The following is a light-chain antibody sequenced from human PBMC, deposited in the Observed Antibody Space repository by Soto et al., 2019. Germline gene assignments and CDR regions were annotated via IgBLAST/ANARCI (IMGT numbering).Light chain of an antibody. CDR1: QSVSRTY. V-gene: IGKV3-20*01. CDR3: QQFGDSSWT. J-gene: IGKJ1*01. Sequence: EIVLTQSRCSLSLSPGERATLSCRASQSVSRTYLAWYQQKLGQAPRLLIYGASNRATGIPDRFSGSGSGTDFTLTISRLEPEDFGVYYCQQFGDSSWTFGQGTKVEIK. CDR2: GAS.